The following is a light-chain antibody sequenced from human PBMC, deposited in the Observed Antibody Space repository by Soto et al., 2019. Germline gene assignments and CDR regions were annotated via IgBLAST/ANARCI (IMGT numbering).Light chain of an antibody. CDR2: DAA. CDR1: QGISNV. J-gene: IGKJ1*01. CDR3: LQDYNSPLT. V-gene: IGKV1-6*01. Sequence: AIQMTQSPSSLSASLGDRVTITCRASQGISNVLGWYQQKPGKPPKLLIYDAASLQSGVPSRFSGSGSGTDFTLTISSLQPEDFASYYCLQDYNSPLTFGQGTKVEIK.